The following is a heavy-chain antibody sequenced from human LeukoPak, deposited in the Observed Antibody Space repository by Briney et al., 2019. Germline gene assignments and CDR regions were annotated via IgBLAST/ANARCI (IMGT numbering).Heavy chain of an antibody. CDR1: GYIFTGYY. CDR3: ASFYPSGSYRGR. D-gene: IGHD3-10*01. J-gene: IGHJ4*02. Sequence: ASMKVSCKASGYIFTGYYMHWLRQAPGQGLEWMGWINPHSGVTDYAQSFQGRVTMTTDTSIGTAFLELNRLTSDDTAVYYCASFYPSGSYRGRWGQGTLVTVSS. CDR2: INPHSGVT. V-gene: IGHV1-2*02.